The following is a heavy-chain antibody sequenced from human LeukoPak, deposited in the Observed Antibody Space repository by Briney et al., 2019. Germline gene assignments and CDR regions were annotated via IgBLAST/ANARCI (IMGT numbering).Heavy chain of an antibody. CDR2: IYYSGST. CDR3: ARHMSGIVARGPLDY. D-gene: IGHD1-26*01. J-gene: IGHJ4*02. Sequence: SETLSLTCAVYGGSFSGYYWGWIRQPPGKGLEWIGSIYYSGSTYYNPSLKSRATISVDTSKNQFSLKLSSVTAADTAVYYCARHMSGIVARGPLDYWGQGTLVTVSS. V-gene: IGHV4-39*01. CDR1: GGSFSGYY.